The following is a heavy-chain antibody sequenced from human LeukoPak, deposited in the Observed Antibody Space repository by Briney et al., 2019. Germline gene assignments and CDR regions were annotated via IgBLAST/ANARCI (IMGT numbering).Heavy chain of an antibody. CDR3: ARGPPRVGAIVEGDY. CDR2: VYPGDPET. CDR1: GYSFTRYW. J-gene: IGHJ4*02. D-gene: IGHD1-26*01. V-gene: IGHV5-51*01. Sequence: GESLKISCETSGYSFTRYWIGWVRQMPGEGLEWMGVVYPGDPETRYSPSFQGQVSISADKSINTVYLQWNSLKASDTAMYFCARGPPRVGAIVEGDYWGQGTLVTVSS.